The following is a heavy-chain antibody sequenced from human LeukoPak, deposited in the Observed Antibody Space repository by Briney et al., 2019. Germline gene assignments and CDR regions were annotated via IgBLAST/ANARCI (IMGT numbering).Heavy chain of an antibody. CDR3: ARTAYSDYSLGF. J-gene: IGHJ4*02. D-gene: IGHD5-12*01. CDR2: ITSSGRTI. CDR1: GFTFGSYE. Sequence: GGSLRLSCTPSGFTFGSYEMHWVRQAPGKGLEWVSYITSSGRTIYYANSVKGRFTISRDNAKNSLYLQMNSLRAEDTAVYYCARTAYSDYSLGFWGQGTLVTVSS. V-gene: IGHV3-48*03.